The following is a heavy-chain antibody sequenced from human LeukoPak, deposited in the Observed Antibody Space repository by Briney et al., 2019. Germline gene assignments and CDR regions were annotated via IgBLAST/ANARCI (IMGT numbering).Heavy chain of an antibody. CDR1: GFTFQKVL. CDR2: INTDGTVT. Sequence: GSPVPSLASPGFTFQKVLLLLVPQAPGEGIGRVSRINTDGTVTTYADSVKGRFTVSRANADNTMFLQMDSVRDEDTAVYYCATEQWLAPPPDSWGQGTPVTVSS. V-gene: IGHV3-74*01. J-gene: IGHJ4*02. CDR3: ATEQWLAPPPDS. D-gene: IGHD6-19*01.